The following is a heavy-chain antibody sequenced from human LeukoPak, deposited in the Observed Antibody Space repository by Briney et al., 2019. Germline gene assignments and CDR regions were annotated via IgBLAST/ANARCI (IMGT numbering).Heavy chain of an antibody. D-gene: IGHD3-10*01. Sequence: SGGSLRLSCAASGFTFSSYSMNWARQAPGKGLEWLSYISSSSSATYYADSVKGRFTVSRDNAKNSLYLQMDSLRAEDTAVYYCAKEGGSGSYQNSWGQGTPVTVSS. V-gene: IGHV3-48*01. J-gene: IGHJ4*02. CDR1: GFTFSSYS. CDR3: AKEGGSGSYQNS. CDR2: ISSSSSAT.